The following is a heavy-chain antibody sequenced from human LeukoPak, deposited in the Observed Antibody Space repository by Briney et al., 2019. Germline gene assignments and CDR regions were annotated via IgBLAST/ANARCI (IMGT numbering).Heavy chain of an antibody. CDR3: AKLVGRTSHDY. Sequence: GGSLRLSCAASGFTFSSYGMHWVRQAPGKGLEWVAVISYDGSNKYYTDSVKGRFTISRDNPKNTLYLQMNSLRPEDTAVYYCAKLVGRTSHDYWGQGTLVTVSS. CDR2: ISYDGSNK. J-gene: IGHJ4*02. D-gene: IGHD1-26*01. V-gene: IGHV3-30*18. CDR1: GFTFSSYG.